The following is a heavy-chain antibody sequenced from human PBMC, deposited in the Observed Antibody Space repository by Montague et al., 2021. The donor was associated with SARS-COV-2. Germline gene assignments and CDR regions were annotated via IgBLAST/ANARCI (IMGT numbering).Heavy chain of an antibody. D-gene: IGHD1-26*01. CDR1: GASINSRY. CDR2: YYSVSA. V-gene: IGHV4-59*08. Sequence: SETLSLTCTVSGASINSRYWSWIRQPPGKGLEWIGYYYSVSAKYHPPLKSRGTISVDTSKKQFSVKVTSVTAADTAVYYCARQGGSNYGWFDPWGQGTLVTVSS. J-gene: IGHJ5*02. CDR3: ARQGGSNYGWFDP.